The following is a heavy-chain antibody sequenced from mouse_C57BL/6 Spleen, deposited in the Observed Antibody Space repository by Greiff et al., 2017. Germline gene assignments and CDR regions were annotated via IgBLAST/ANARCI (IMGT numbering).Heavy chain of an antibody. CDR2: IDPEDGDT. J-gene: IGHJ1*03. CDR1: GFNIKDYY. D-gene: IGHD2-3*01. CDR3: TKIYDGYYDGTWYFDV. Sequence: VQLQQSGAELVRPGASDKLSCTASGFNIKDYYMHWVKQRPEQGLEWIGRIDPEDGDTEYAPKFQGKATMTADTSSNTAYLQLSSLTSEDTAVYYCTKIYDGYYDGTWYFDVWGTGTTVTVSS. V-gene: IGHV14-1*01.